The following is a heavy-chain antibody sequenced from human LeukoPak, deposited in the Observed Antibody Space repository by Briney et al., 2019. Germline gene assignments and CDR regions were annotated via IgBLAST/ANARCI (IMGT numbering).Heavy chain of an antibody. Sequence: SETLSLTCAVYGGSFSGYYWSWIRQPPGKGLEWIGEINHSGSTNYNPSLKSRVTISVDTSKNQFSLKLSSVTAADTAVYYCARGRAVAGPFDYWGQGTLVTVSS. CDR2: INHSGST. D-gene: IGHD6-19*01. V-gene: IGHV4-34*01. J-gene: IGHJ4*02. CDR1: GGSFSGYY. CDR3: ARGRAVAGPFDY.